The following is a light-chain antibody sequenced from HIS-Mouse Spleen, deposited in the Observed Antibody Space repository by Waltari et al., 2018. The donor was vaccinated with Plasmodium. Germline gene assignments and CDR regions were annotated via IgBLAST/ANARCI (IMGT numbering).Light chain of an antibody. V-gene: IGLV3-1*01. J-gene: IGLJ2*01. CDR1: KLGDNY. Sequence: SYELTQPPSVSVSPGQTARITCSGAKLGDNYASWYQQKPGQSPVLVIYQDSKRPSGIPERFSGSNSGNTATLTISGTQAMDEADYYCQAWDSSTVVFGGGTKLTVL. CDR3: QAWDSSTVV. CDR2: QDS.